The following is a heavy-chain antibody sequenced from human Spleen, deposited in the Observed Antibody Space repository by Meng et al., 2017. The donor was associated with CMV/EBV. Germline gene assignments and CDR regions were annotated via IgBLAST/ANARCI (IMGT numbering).Heavy chain of an antibody. D-gene: IGHD1-26*01. CDR3: ARNQVGTFPGYFDL. Sequence: GGSLRLSCAASGFTFSGYSMNWVRQAPGKGLEWVSSISSRSSDIYYADSVKGRFTISRDNAKNSLYLQMNSLRAEDTAVYYCARNQVGTFPGYFDLWGRGTLVTVSS. J-gene: IGHJ2*01. CDR2: ISSRSSDI. V-gene: IGHV3-21*01. CDR1: GFTFSGYS.